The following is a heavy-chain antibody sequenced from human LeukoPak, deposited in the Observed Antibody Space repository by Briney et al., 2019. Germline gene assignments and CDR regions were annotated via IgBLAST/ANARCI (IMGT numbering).Heavy chain of an antibody. CDR3: AKSYGDDDAFDI. V-gene: IGHV3-30*18. J-gene: IGHJ3*02. CDR1: GFTFSSYG. D-gene: IGHD4-17*01. Sequence: GGSLGLSCAASGFTFSSYGMHWVRQAPGKGLEWVAVISYDGSNKYYADSVKGRFTISRDNSKNTLYLQMNSLRAEDTAVYYCAKSYGDDDAFDIWGQGTMVTVSS. CDR2: ISYDGSNK.